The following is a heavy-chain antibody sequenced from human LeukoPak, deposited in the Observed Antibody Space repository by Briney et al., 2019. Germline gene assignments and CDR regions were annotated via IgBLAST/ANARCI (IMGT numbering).Heavy chain of an antibody. CDR3: AKTGYCGGDCQIGPNDAFDL. Sequence: ASVKVSCKVSGYTLTELSMHWVRQAPGKGLEWMGGFDPEDGETIYAQKFQGRVTMTEDTSTNTAYMELSSLRSDDTAVYYCAKTGYCGGDCQIGPNDAFDLWGQGTMVTVSS. CDR2: FDPEDGET. D-gene: IGHD2-21*01. CDR1: GYTLTELS. J-gene: IGHJ3*01. V-gene: IGHV1-24*01.